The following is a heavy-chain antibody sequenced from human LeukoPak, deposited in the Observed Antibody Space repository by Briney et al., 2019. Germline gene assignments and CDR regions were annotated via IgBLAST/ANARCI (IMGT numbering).Heavy chain of an antibody. D-gene: IGHD2-15*01. Sequence: ASVKVSCKASGYTFRDFGISWVRQAPGQGLEWMGWITTYNGNTNYIQKLQGRVTMTTDTSTSTAYMELRSLRSEDTAVYYCARLETLDHCSGGSCYPFDYWGQGTLVTVSS. CDR1: GYTFRDFG. CDR3: ARLETLDHCSGGSCYPFDY. J-gene: IGHJ4*02. CDR2: ITTYNGNT. V-gene: IGHV1-18*01.